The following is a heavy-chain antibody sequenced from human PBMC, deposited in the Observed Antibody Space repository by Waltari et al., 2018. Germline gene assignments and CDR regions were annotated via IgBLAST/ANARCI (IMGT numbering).Heavy chain of an antibody. J-gene: IGHJ3*02. D-gene: IGHD2-21*01. CDR2: FSGSGNST. CDR3: AKDRHILVVIVSVDTFHI. Sequence: EVQLVESGGGFVQPGGSLRLSCAASGFTFSSYAMKWVRQPPGKGLEWVSGFSGSGNSTHYADSVKGRFTISRDNSKNTVYLKMNSLRAEDTAIYYCAKDRHILVVIVSVDTFHIWGQGTMVTVSS. CDR1: GFTFSSYA. V-gene: IGHV3-23*04.